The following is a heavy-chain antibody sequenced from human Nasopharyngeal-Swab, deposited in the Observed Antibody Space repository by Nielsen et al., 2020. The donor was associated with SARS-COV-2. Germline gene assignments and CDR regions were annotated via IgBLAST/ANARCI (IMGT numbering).Heavy chain of an antibody. CDR1: GYTFTSYY. Sequence: ASVKASCKASGYTFTSYYMHWVRQAPRQGLEWMGIINPSGGSTSYAQKFQGRVTMTRDTSTSTVYMELSSLRSEATAVYYCASWDGFSLSYSMDVWGQGTTVTVSS. V-gene: IGHV1-46*01. D-gene: IGHD3-3*01. CDR2: INPSGGST. CDR3: ASWDGFSLSYSMDV. J-gene: IGHJ6*02.